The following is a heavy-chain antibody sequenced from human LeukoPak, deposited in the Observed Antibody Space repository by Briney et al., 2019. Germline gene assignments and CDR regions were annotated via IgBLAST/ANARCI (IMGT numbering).Heavy chain of an antibody. Sequence: GGSLRLSCAASGFTFSSYGMHWVRQAPGKGLGWVAVIWYDGSNKYYADSVKGRFTISRDNSKNTLYLQMNSLRAEDTAVYYSARDKDLYGMDVWGQGTTVTVSS. CDR1: GFTFSSYG. CDR2: IWYDGSNK. J-gene: IGHJ6*02. V-gene: IGHV3-33*01. CDR3: ARDKDLYGMDV.